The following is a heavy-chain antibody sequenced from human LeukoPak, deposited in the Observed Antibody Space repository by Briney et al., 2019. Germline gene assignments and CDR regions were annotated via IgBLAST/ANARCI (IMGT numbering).Heavy chain of an antibody. V-gene: IGHV1-2*02. CDR3: ARPRDSSGQGYMDV. J-gene: IGHJ6*03. CDR2: INPNSGGT. Sequence: ASVKVSCKASGYTFTGYYLHWVRQAPGQGLEWMGWINPNSGGTNYAQEFQGRVTMTRDTSISTAYMELSRLRSDDTAVFYCARPRDSSGQGYMDVWGKGTTVTISS. D-gene: IGHD3-22*01. CDR1: GYTFTGYY.